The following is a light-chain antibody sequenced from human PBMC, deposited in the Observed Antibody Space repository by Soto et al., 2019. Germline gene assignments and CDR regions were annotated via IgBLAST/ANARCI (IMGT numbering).Light chain of an antibody. V-gene: IGKV1-5*01. Sequence: DIQMTQSPSILSASLGDRFTITCRASQSIRSWLAWYQQKPGKAPKLLIYDAYSLESGVPSRFSGRRSGTEFTLTIAGLQPEDFATYYCQQYESYSPLTFGGGTKVDIK. CDR2: DAY. J-gene: IGKJ4*01. CDR1: QSIRSW. CDR3: QQYESYSPLT.